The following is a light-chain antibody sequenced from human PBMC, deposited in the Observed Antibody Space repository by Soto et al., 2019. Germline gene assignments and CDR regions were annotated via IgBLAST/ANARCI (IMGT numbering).Light chain of an antibody. CDR3: QKYGSSQKT. CDR1: QSVNSN. V-gene: IGKV3-15*01. J-gene: IGKJ1*01. CDR2: GES. Sequence: ETVMAQSPATLSLSPGERATLSGRASQSVNSNLAWYQQKPGQAPRILIYGESTRATGIPDRFSGSGSGTELNLIISSLQSEDFAVYYCQKYGSSQKTCGQGTKVDIK.